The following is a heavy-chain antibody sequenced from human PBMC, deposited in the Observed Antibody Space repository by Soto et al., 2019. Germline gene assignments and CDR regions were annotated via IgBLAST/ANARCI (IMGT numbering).Heavy chain of an antibody. J-gene: IGHJ6*02. CDR1: GGSFDDFY. Sequence: QVRLQQWGAGLLRPSETLSLTCAFYGGSFDDFYWSWVRQSPGKGLEWVGEISHDGGTNYSPSLASRGSICVDTSKNQFYLHLRSVTAADTGLYYCARGQLVWYGDLTPYHRDMDVWGQGTTVTVSS. V-gene: IGHV4-34*02. CDR2: ISHDGGT. D-gene: IGHD3-10*01. CDR3: ARGQLVWYGDLTPYHRDMDV.